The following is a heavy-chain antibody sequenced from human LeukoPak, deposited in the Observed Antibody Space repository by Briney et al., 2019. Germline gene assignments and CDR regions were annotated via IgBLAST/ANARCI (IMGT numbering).Heavy chain of an antibody. V-gene: IGHV4-59*01. J-gene: IGHJ3*02. CDR3: ARHGPYGSGTYYHDAFDI. Sequence: PSETLSLTCTVSGGSISGYYWSWIRQPPGKGLEWIGYIYSSGSTTYNPSLDSRVTISVDTSKNQLSLKLGSVTAADTAVYFCARHGPYGSGTYYHDAFDIWGQGTMVTVSS. D-gene: IGHD3-10*01. CDR2: IYSSGST. CDR1: GGSISGYY.